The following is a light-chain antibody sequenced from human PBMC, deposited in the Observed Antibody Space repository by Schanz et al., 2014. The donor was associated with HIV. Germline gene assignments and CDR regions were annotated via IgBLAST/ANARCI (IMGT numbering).Light chain of an antibody. CDR2: GAS. V-gene: IGKV3-20*01. CDR1: QSISSY. Sequence: EIVLTQSPATLSLSPGERATLSCRASQSISSYLAWYQQKPGQAPRLLIYGASSRATGIPDRFSGSGSGTDFTLTISRLEPEDFAVYYCQQYGSSPWTFGQGTKVQI. CDR3: QQYGSSPWT. J-gene: IGKJ1*01.